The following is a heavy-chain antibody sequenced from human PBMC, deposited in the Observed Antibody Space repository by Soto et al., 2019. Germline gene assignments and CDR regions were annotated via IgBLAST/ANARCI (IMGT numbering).Heavy chain of an antibody. D-gene: IGHD6-19*01. V-gene: IGHV4-4*02. J-gene: IGHJ4*02. Sequence: QVLLQESGPGLVQPSGTLSLSCVVSGVSIGSNYYWGWVRQPPGKGLEWLGEMSHIGSVNYNPSLKCRVTISMDKSQNQFSLKLDSMTAADTAFYSCARSLGWYAVDYWGQGTLVIVSS. CDR3: ARSLGWYAVDY. CDR1: GVSIGSNYY. CDR2: MSHIGSV.